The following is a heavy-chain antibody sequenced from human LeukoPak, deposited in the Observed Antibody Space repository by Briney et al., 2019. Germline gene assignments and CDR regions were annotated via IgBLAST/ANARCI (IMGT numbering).Heavy chain of an antibody. CDR1: GFTFSSYS. Sequence: GGSLRLFCVASGFTFSSYSMNWVRQAPGKGLEWVSYISSSGTTKYYADSVKGRFTISRDNVKNSLYLQMNSLRDEDTAVYYCAVEGYCSGGSCYTNWFDSWGQGTLVTVSS. CDR3: AVEGYCSGGSCYTNWFDS. CDR2: ISSSGTTK. D-gene: IGHD2-15*01. J-gene: IGHJ5*01. V-gene: IGHV3-48*02.